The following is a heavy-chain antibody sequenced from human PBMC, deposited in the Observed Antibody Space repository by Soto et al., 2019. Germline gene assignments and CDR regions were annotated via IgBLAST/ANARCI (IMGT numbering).Heavy chain of an antibody. CDR2: IYWNDDK. V-gene: IGHV2-5*01. J-gene: IGHJ5*02. D-gene: IGHD1-1*01. CDR3: ARRRNLASGTYNCFDP. Sequence: SGPTLVNPTQTLTLTCTFSGFSLTSTGVGVGWIRQPPGKALEWLALIYWNDDKDYSPSLRSRLTITKDTSKNQVVLTLTNMDPVDTATYYCARRRNLASGTYNCFDPWGQGTLVTVSS. CDR1: GFSLTSTGVG.